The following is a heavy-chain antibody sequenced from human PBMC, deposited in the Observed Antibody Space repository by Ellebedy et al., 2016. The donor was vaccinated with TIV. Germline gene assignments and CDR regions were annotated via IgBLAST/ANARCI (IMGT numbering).Heavy chain of an antibody. Sequence: GGSLRLSXAASGFTFSDYYMSWIRQAPGKGLEWVSYISSSGSTIYYADSVKGRFTISRDNAKNSLYLQMNSLRAEDTAVYYCAKDRITMVRGVPDYWGQGTLVTVSS. V-gene: IGHV3-11*04. D-gene: IGHD3-10*01. CDR3: AKDRITMVRGVPDY. J-gene: IGHJ4*02. CDR2: ISSSGSTI. CDR1: GFTFSDYY.